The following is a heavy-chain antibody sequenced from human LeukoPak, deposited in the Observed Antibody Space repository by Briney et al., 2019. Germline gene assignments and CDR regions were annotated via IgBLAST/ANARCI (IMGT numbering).Heavy chain of an antibody. CDR2: IYYSGGT. CDR3: ARESTNSCWCRFDF. D-gene: IGHD6-19*01. Sequence: AETLSLTCTVSGGSINNYYWHWIRQPPGKGLEWFGYIYYSGGTNYNLSLKSRVPISVDTFKNQFSVKLSSVTAADTAVYYCARESTNSCWCRFDFWGQGTLVSVSS. V-gene: IGHV4-59*01. J-gene: IGHJ4*02. CDR1: GGSINNYY.